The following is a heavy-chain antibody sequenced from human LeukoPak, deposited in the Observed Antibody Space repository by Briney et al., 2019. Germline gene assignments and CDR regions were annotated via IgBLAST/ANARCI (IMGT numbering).Heavy chain of an antibody. Sequence: SVKVSCKASGGTFSSYAISWVRQAPGQGLEWMGRIIPILGIANYAQKFQGRVTITADKSTSTVYMELSSLRSEDTAVYYCARATDVDIVATIGYWGQGTLVTVSS. J-gene: IGHJ4*02. CDR3: ARATDVDIVATIGY. V-gene: IGHV1-69*04. D-gene: IGHD5-12*01. CDR2: IIPILGIA. CDR1: GGTFSSYA.